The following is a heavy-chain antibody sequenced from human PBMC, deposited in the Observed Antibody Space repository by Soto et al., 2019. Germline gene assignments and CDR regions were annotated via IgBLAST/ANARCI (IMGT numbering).Heavy chain of an antibody. D-gene: IGHD3-22*01. CDR2: IIPIFGTA. CDR1: GGTFSSYA. J-gene: IGHJ6*02. V-gene: IGHV1-69*12. Sequence: QVQLVQSGAEVKKPGSSVKVSCKASGGTFSSYAISWVRQAPGQGLEWMGGIIPIFGTANYAQKFQGRVXIXAXEXPSTAYMELSSLRSEDTAVYYCARDQDVSNYHGMDVWGQGTTVTVSS. CDR3: ARDQDVSNYHGMDV.